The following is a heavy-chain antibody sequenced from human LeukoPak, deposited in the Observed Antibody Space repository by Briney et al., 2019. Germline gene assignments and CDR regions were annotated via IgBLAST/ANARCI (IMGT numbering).Heavy chain of an antibody. D-gene: IGHD3-10*01. CDR2: ISGSGGST. CDR3: AKDNYGSSVY. J-gene: IGHJ4*02. V-gene: IGHV3-23*01. Sequence: GGSLRLSCAASGFTFSNYEMNWVRQAPGKGLEWVSGISGSGGSTYYADSVKGRFTISRDNSKNTLYLQMNSLRAEDTAVYYCAKDNYGSSVYWGQGTLVTVSS. CDR1: GFTFSNYE.